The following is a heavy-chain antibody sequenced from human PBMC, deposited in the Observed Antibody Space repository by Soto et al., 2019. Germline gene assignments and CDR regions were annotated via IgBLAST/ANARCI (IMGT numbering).Heavy chain of an antibody. V-gene: IGHV4-38-2*01. CDR1: GYSISSGYY. CDR2: IYHSGST. CDR3: ARAVAGTPPYDYCGIDV. J-gene: IGHJ6*02. Sequence: ETLSLTCAVSGYSISSGYYWGWIRQPPGKGLEWIGSIYHSGSTYYNPSLKSRFTISVDTSKNQFSLKLSSVTAADTAVYYCARAVAGTPPYDYCGIDVWGQGTTVTVSS. D-gene: IGHD6-19*01.